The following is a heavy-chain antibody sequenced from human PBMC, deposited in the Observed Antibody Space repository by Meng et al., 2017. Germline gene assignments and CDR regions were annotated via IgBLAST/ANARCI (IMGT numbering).Heavy chain of an antibody. D-gene: IGHD2-21*02. J-gene: IGHJ5*02. V-gene: IGHV1-69*01. CDR3: AREIAAAYCGGDCYL. CDR2: IIPIFGTA. Sequence: AQLGRVGVEENRGMSAVKVPWKSADASFSSNAFSWVGHATGQGLEWMGGIIPIFGTANYAQKFQGRVTITADESTSTAYMELSRLRSEDTAVYYCAREIAAAYCGGDCYLWGQGTLVTVSS. CDR1: DASFSSNA.